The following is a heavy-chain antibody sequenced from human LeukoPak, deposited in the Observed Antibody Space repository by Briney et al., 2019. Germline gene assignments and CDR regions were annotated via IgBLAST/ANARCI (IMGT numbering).Heavy chain of an antibody. V-gene: IGHV4-59*01. CDR2: IYYSGST. CDR3: ARVFTSYSSGWYYFDY. J-gene: IGHJ4*02. Sequence: SETLSLTCTVSGGSISSYYWSWIRQPPGKGLGWIGYIYYSGSTNYNPSLKSRVTISVDTSKNQFSLKLSSVTAADTAVYYCARVFTSYSSGWYYFDYWGQGTLVTVSS. CDR1: GGSISSYY. D-gene: IGHD6-19*01.